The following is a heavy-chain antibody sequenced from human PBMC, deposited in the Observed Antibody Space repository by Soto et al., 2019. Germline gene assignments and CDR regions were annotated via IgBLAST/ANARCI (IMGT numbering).Heavy chain of an antibody. Sequence: GSLRLSCAASGFTFSSYAMSWVRQAPGKGLEWVSSINAVDEYTKYADSVKGRFTIPRDNPKNTVTLQMNSLRDEDTAVYYCTKNFYFDSWGQGTLVTVSS. V-gene: IGHV3-23*01. CDR3: TKNFYFDS. J-gene: IGHJ4*02. CDR1: GFTFSSYA. CDR2: INAVDEYT.